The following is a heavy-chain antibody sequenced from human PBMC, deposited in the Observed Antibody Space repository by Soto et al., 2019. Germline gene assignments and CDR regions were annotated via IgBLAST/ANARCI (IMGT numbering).Heavy chain of an antibody. CDR2: ISGSGGST. J-gene: IGHJ4*02. Sequence: EVQLLESGGGLVQPGGSPRLSCAASGFTFSSYAMSWVRQAPGKGLEWVSAISGSGGSTYYADSVKGRFTISRDNSKNTLYLQMNSLRAEDTAVYYCATGWGYCSGGSCSVQASDYWGQGTLVTVSS. CDR3: ATGWGYCSGGSCSVQASDY. V-gene: IGHV3-23*01. D-gene: IGHD2-15*01. CDR1: GFTFSSYA.